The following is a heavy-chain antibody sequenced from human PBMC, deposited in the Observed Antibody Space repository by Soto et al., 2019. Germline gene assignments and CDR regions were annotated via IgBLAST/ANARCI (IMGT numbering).Heavy chain of an antibody. CDR2: ISHDGTFK. D-gene: IGHD6-13*01. Sequence: GSLRLSGEASVFSFSSFGLHWVRQAPGKGLEWVAVISHDGTFKDYADSVKGRFTISRDNSESTLFLQMNSLGPNDTAVYYCAKDYGPKAPYPYSNTHTDFWGQGTRVTVSS. V-gene: IGHV3-30*18. CDR3: AKDYGPKAPYPYSNTHTDF. J-gene: IGHJ4*02. CDR1: VFSFSSFG.